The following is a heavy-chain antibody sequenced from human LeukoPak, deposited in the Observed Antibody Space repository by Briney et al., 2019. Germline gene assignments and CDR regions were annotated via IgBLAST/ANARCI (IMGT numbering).Heavy chain of an antibody. J-gene: IGHJ4*02. CDR1: GFTVSSNY. CDR2: IYSGGST. Sequence: GGSLRLSCAASGFTVSSNYMSWVRQAPGKGLEWVSVIYSGGSTYYADSVKGRFTISRDNSKNTLYLQMNSLRAEDTAVYYCARRATTERGHSYGLDFWGQGTLVTVSS. CDR3: ARRATTERGHSYGLDF. V-gene: IGHV3-53*01. D-gene: IGHD5-18*01.